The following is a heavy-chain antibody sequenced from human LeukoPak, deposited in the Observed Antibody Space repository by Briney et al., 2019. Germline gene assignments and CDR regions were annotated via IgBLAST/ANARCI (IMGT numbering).Heavy chain of an antibody. D-gene: IGHD5-18*01. CDR2: VSTSNGDT. V-gene: IGHV1-18*01. CDR1: GYNFNRYT. CDR3: ARVSDTSMVTPGFDS. Sequence: ASVKVSCKTSGYNFNRYTITWVRQAPGQGLEWMGWVSTSNGDTNYAENFQGRLTMTTETVTKTAYMELRRLRSGDTAIYFCARVSDTSMVTPGFDSWGQGTLVTVSS. J-gene: IGHJ4*02.